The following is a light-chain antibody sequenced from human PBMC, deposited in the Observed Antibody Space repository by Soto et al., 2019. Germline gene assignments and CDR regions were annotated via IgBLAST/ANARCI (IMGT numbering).Light chain of an antibody. CDR1: QGISTY. Sequence: IRMAQSASSLSASVGDRVTITCRASQGISTYLNWYQQKPGKAPKLLIYAASSLQSGVPSRFSGSGSETDFTLTISSLQPEDFATYSCQQSYSTTWTFGQGTKVDI. J-gene: IGKJ1*01. CDR3: QQSYSTTWT. V-gene: IGKV1-39*01. CDR2: AAS.